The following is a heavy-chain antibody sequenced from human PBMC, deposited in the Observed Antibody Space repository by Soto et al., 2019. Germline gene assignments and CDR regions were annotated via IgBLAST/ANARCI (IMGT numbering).Heavy chain of an antibody. J-gene: IGHJ4*02. Sequence: SVKFSCKASGVTFSNYAIIWVRQAPGQGLEWMGGIIPVFGTTNYAQKFQGRVTITADESTGTGYMELSSLGSDDTAVYYCASDSINDGYNSFWGQGNLVTVSP. CDR2: IIPVFGTT. CDR1: GVTFSNYA. CDR3: ASDSINDGYNSF. V-gene: IGHV1-69*13. D-gene: IGHD5-12*01.